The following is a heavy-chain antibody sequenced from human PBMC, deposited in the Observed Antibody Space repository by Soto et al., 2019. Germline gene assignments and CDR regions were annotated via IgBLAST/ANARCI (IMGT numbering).Heavy chain of an antibody. Sequence: QVQLVQSGAEVKKPGSSVKVSCKASGGTFSRYAINWVRQAPGQGLECMGGIIPMFGTANYAQKFQGRVTITADESTNTGYMELRSLISEDTAVYYCARDGTLYDSSGYYYLYWGQGTLVTVSS. CDR3: ARDGTLYDSSGYYYLY. CDR1: GGTFSRYA. D-gene: IGHD3-22*01. CDR2: IIPMFGTA. V-gene: IGHV1-69*01. J-gene: IGHJ4*02.